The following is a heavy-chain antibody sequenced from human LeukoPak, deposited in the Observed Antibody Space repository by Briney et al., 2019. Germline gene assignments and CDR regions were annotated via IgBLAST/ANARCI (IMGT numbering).Heavy chain of an antibody. Sequence: PGGSLRLSCAASGFTFSGYAMNWVRQAPGKGLEWVSVISGSARSTSYADSVKGRFTISRDNSKNTLYLQMNSLRGEDTAVYHCARVSLEGEFDPWGQGTLVTVSS. V-gene: IGHV3-23*01. CDR1: GFTFSGYA. CDR3: ARVSLEGEFDP. CDR2: ISGSARST. J-gene: IGHJ5*02. D-gene: IGHD3-16*01.